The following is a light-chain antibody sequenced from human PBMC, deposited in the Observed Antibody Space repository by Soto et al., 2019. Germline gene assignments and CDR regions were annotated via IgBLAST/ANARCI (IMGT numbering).Light chain of an antibody. Sequence: QSVLTQPPSVSGAHGQRVTISCSGSSSNIGAGYDVNWYRQLPGTAPKLLIYGNSDRPSGVPDRFSGSKSGTSASLAITGLHAEDEADYFCQSYDRSLRTYVFGTATKLTVL. CDR2: GNS. CDR3: QSYDRSLRTYV. V-gene: IGLV1-40*01. CDR1: SSNIGAGYD. J-gene: IGLJ1*01.